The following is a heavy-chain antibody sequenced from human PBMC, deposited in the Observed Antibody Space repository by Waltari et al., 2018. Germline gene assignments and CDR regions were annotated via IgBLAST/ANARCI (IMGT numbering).Heavy chain of an antibody. CDR1: GFTFSSYG. D-gene: IGHD6-19*01. CDR3: AKVYSSGWYYFDY. Sequence: QVQLVESGGGVVQPGRSLRLSCAASGFTFSSYGMHWVRQAPGKGLEWVAVISYDGSNKYYEDSVKGRFTISRDNSKNTLFLQMNCLRAEDTAVYYCAKVYSSGWYYFDYWGQGTLVTVSS. CDR2: ISYDGSNK. J-gene: IGHJ4*02. V-gene: IGHV3-30*18.